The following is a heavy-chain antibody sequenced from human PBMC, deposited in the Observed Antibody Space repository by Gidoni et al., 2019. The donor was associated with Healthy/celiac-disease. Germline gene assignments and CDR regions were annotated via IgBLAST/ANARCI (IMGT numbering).Heavy chain of an antibody. D-gene: IGHD3-16*01. CDR3: AGEVMPHAGGMDV. CDR2: VSSSGSTR. CDR1: TFPFSDYY. J-gene: IGHJ6*02. Sequence: QVPLVDSGGGLVMPGGSLRLSCTPATFPFSDYYMSWIRQAPGNGLEWVSYVSSSGSTRYYADSVKGRLTISRENDKNSLYLEMNSLRAEDTAVYYCAGEVMPHAGGMDVWGQGTTVTVSS. V-gene: IGHV3-11*01.